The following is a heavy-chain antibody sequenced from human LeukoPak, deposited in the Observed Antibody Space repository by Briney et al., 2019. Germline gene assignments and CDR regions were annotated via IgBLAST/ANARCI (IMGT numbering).Heavy chain of an antibody. D-gene: IGHD6-19*01. Sequence: TGGSLRLSCAASGFTFSSYAMHWVRQAPGKGLEWVAVISYDGSNKYYADSVKGRFTISRDNSKNTLYLQMNSLRAEDTAVYYCARGGSGWYGTRFHYWGQGTLVTVSS. CDR2: ISYDGSNK. CDR1: GFTFSSYA. J-gene: IGHJ4*02. CDR3: ARGGSGWYGTRFHY. V-gene: IGHV3-30*04.